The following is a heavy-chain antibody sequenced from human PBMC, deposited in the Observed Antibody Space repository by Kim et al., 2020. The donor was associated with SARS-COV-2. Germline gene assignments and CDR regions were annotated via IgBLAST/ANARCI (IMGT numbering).Heavy chain of an antibody. Sequence: SETLSLTCTVSGGSISSGGYYWSWIRQHPGKGLEWIGYIYYSGSTYYNPSLKSRVTISVDTSKNQFSLKLSSVTAADTAVYYCARVVLSDGCNHMTIYYWGQGTLVTVSS. CDR2: IYYSGST. J-gene: IGHJ4*02. CDR1: GGSISSGGYY. CDR3: ARVVLSDGCNHMTIYY. V-gene: IGHV4-31*03. D-gene: IGHD3-3*01.